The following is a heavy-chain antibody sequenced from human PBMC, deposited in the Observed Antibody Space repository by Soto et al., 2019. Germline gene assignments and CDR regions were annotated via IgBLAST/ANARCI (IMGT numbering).Heavy chain of an antibody. CDR1: GGSFSGYY. CDR3: VGRGLYYYYYYYMDV. J-gene: IGHJ6*03. CDR2: INHSGST. D-gene: IGHD2-2*01. V-gene: IGHV4-34*01. Sequence: SETLSLTCAVYGGSFSGYYWSWIRQPPGKGLEWIGEINHSGSTNYNPSLKSRVTISVDTSKNQFSLKLSSVTAADTAVYFAVGRGLYYYYYYYMDVWGKGTTVTAP.